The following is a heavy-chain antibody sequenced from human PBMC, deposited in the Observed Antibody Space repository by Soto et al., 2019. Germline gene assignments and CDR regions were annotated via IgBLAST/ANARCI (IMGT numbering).Heavy chain of an antibody. D-gene: IGHD2-2*01. CDR1: GFSFSTYW. Sequence: EVQLVESGGGLVQPGWSLRLSCAASGFSFSTYWMHWGRQGPGKGLVWVSRIDHDGRSTSYADSVKCRFTISRDNAKNTLSMQMNSLTVEDTGVYYCVRKAGASYMPAEYFQHWGQGTLVTVSS. J-gene: IGHJ1*01. CDR2: IDHDGRST. V-gene: IGHV3-74*01. CDR3: VRKAGASYMPAEYFQH.